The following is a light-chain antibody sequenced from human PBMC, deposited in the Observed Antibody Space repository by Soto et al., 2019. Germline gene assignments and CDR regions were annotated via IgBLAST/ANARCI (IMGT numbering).Light chain of an antibody. J-gene: IGLJ2*01. Sequence: QSALTRPASVYGSPGQSITISCTGTNRDVGGYNYVSWYQQHPGKAPKLMIYEVSNRPSGGSNRFSGSKSGNTAALTISGLQAEDEADYYCFLYTSSSTHVVFCGGTK. CDR2: EVS. V-gene: IGLV2-14*01. CDR3: FLYTSSSTHVV. CDR1: NRDVGGYNY.